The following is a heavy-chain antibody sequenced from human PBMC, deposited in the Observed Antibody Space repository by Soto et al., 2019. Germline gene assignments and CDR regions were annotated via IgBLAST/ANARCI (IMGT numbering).Heavy chain of an antibody. Sequence: EVQLVESGGGLVQPGGSLRLSCAASGFTVSSDIMNWVRQAPGKGLEWVSLIYSGGSTYYADSVKGRFTVSRDHSKNTLYLQMDSLRAEDTAVYYCARWAAHVVYWGQGTLVTVSS. J-gene: IGHJ4*02. V-gene: IGHV3-66*01. CDR1: GFTVSSDI. CDR2: IYSGGST. D-gene: IGHD2-15*01. CDR3: ARWAAHVVY.